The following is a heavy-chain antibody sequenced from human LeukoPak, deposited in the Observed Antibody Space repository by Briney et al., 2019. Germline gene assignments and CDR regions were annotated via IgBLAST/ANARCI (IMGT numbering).Heavy chain of an antibody. D-gene: IGHD3-22*01. CDR1: GYSISSGYY. CDR2: LSHSGST. J-gene: IGHJ3*02. CDR3: ATDYYGSSGYASSGAFDI. V-gene: IGHV4-38-2*02. Sequence: SETLSLTCTVDGYSISSGYYWGWIRQPPGKGLEWIGSLSHSGSTYYNPSLNSRVTILVDTSKNQFYMKLSSVTAADTAVYYCATDYYGSSGYASSGAFDIWGQGTMVTVSS.